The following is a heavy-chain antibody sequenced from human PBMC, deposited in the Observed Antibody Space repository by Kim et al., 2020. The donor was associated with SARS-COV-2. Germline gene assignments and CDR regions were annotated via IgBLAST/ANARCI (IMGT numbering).Heavy chain of an antibody. CDR3: ARDNYYGSGMGYGMDV. J-gene: IGHJ6*01. CDR2: IYYSGST. CDR1: GGSVSSDNYY. V-gene: IGHV4-61*01. D-gene: IGHD3-10*01. Sequence: SETLSLTCTVSGGSVSSDNYYWSWIRQPPGKGLEWIGYIYYSGSTNYNPSLKSRVTISVDTSKNQFSLKLSSVTAADTAVYYCARDNYYGSGMGYGMDV.